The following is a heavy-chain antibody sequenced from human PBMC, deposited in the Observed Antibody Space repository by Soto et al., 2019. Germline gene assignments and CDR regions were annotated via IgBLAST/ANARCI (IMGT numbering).Heavy chain of an antibody. CDR2: ISGRGGST. Sequence: EVQLLESGGGLVQPGGSLRLSCAASGFTFISYAMSWVRQAPGKGLEWVSAISGRGGSTYYADSVKGLFTISRDNHKNTLYLQMNSLRAEDTAVYYCAKGRVWFGAGMAVWGQGTTVTVSS. D-gene: IGHD3-10*01. CDR1: GFTFISYA. J-gene: IGHJ6*02. V-gene: IGHV3-23*01. CDR3: AKGRVWFGAGMAV.